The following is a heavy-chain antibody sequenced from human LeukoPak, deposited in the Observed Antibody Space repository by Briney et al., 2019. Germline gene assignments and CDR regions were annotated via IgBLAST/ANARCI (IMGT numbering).Heavy chain of an antibody. CDR2: INSRASTI. CDR1: GFTFNSYE. Sequence: GGSLRLSCAASGFTFNSYEMNWVRQAPGKGLEWVAYINSRASTIYYADSVKGRFTISRDNAKNSLYLQMNSLRGEDTAVYYCARDTAFDYWGQGTLVTVSS. CDR3: ARDTAFDY. D-gene: IGHD6-25*01. V-gene: IGHV3-48*03. J-gene: IGHJ4*02.